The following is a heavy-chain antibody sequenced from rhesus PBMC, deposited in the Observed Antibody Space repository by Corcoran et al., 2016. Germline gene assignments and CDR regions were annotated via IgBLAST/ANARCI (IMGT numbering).Heavy chain of an antibody. CDR3: TTVGNTVGTVGAFDF. CDR1: GGSISRSNW. Sequence: QVQLQESGPGLVKPSETLSLTCAVSGGSISRSNWRSWIRQPPGKGLGWLGYISGSRGSTYDNPSLKSRVTISKDTSKNQFSLKRSSGTTADTAVYYCTTVGNTVGTVGAFDFWGQGLRVTVSS. CDR2: ISGSRGST. V-gene: IGHV4-65*02. J-gene: IGHJ3*01. D-gene: IGHD5-24*01.